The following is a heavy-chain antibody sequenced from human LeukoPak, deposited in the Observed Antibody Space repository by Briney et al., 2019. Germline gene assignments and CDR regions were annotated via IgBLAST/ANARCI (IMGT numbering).Heavy chain of an antibody. CDR3: AREVDYYDSSGPDHAFDI. V-gene: IGHV4-59*11. J-gene: IGHJ3*02. CDR2: IYYSGST. Sequence: SETLSLTCTVSGGSISSRYWSWIRQPPGKGLEWIGYIYYSGSTNYNPSLKSRVTISVDTSKNQFSLKLSSVTAADTAVYYCAREVDYYDSSGPDHAFDIWGQGTMVTVSS. CDR1: GGSISSRY. D-gene: IGHD3-22*01.